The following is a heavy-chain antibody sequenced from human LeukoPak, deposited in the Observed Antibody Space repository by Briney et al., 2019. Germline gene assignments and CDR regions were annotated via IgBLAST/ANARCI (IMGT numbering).Heavy chain of an antibody. Sequence: AAVTVSFMGSVYTFTVYYMHWVRQAPGQGGEGVGWINPNSGGTNYAQKFPGRVTMTRATSISTAYMELSRLRSDDTAVYYCARGASGVYTVTTSWFDHWGQGTLVTVSS. D-gene: IGHD4-17*01. J-gene: IGHJ5*02. CDR1: VYTFTVYY. CDR2: INPNSGGT. CDR3: ARGASGVYTVTTSWFDH. V-gene: IGHV1-2*02.